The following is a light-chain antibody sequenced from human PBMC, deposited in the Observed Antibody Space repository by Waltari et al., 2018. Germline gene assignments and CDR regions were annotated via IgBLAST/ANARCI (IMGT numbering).Light chain of an antibody. CDR3: QQYYSNPAT. CDR1: QGISSY. V-gene: IGKV1-8*01. CDR2: AAS. Sequence: AIRITQSPSSLSASTGARVTITCRASQGISSYLAWYQQKPGKAPKVLIYAASTLQSGGPSRFSGSGSGTDFTLTISCLQSEDFAIYYCQQYYSNPATFGQGTKVEIK. J-gene: IGKJ1*01.